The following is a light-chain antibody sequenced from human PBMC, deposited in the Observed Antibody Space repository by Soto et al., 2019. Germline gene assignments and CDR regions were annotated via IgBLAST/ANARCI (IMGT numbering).Light chain of an antibody. V-gene: IGLV2-14*01. CDR3: LSKTSSISYV. CDR2: EVS. CDR1: TSDVGGYNY. J-gene: IGLJ1*01. Sequence: QSVMTQPACVSGSPGQLIAITSPGTTSDVGGYNYVSWYQQHPGKVPKLLIHEVSNRPSGVSNRFSGSKSGNTASLTISGLQAEDEADYYCLSKTSSISYVFGTGTKVT.